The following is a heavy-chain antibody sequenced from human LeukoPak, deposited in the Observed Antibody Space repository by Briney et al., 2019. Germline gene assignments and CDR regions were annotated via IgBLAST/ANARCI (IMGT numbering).Heavy chain of an antibody. CDR1: GYTFTAYY. CDR3: ARDQTGDGFDY. CDR2: INPNSGAT. J-gene: IGHJ4*02. D-gene: IGHD7-27*01. V-gene: IGHV1-2*02. Sequence: ASVKVSCKASGYTFTAYYVNWVRQAPGQGLEWMGWINPNSGATNYAQKFQGRVTVTRDTSISAAYMELSRLRSDDTAVYYCARDQTGDGFDYWGQGTLVTVSS.